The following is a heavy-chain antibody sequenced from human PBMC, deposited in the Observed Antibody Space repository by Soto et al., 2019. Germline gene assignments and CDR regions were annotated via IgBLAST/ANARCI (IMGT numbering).Heavy chain of an antibody. CDR1: GFTFSSYG. CDR2: ISYDGSNK. CDR3: AKDGRLGVPSSILIDY. Sequence: GGSLRLSCAASGFTFSSYGMHWVRQAPGKGLEWVAVISYDGSNKYYADSVKGRFNISRDNSKNTMYLQMNSLRAEDTAVYYCAKDGRLGVPSSILIDYWGQGTLVTVSS. D-gene: IGHD2-2*01. V-gene: IGHV3-30*18. J-gene: IGHJ4*02.